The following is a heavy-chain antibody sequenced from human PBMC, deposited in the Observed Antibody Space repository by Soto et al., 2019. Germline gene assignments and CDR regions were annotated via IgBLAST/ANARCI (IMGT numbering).Heavy chain of an antibody. CDR2: ILSSGGT. CDR3: AKGFSTGLYVDS. D-gene: IGHD6-19*01. V-gene: IGHV4-61*01. CDR1: GDSVTSDSYY. Sequence: QVQLQESGPGLVKPSGTLSLTCSVSGDSVTSDSYYWTWILQPPGKTLEWVGFILSSGGTSTNPSLRSRLSMSVATSTNQFSMRLTSVTAADTGVYFCAKGFSTGLYVDSWGRGAQVTVSS. J-gene: IGHJ5*01.